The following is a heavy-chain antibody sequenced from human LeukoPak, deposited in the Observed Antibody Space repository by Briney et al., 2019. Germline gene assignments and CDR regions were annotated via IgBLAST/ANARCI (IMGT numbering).Heavy chain of an antibody. CDR1: GFTFSNYA. V-gene: IGHV3-23*01. Sequence: GGSLRLSCAASGFTFSNYAMSWVRQAPGKGLEWVSVISGSGSSTNYADSVKGRFTISRDNSKNTLYLQMNSLRAEDTAVYYCAKGFEWLPETGDAFDIWGQGTMATVSS. D-gene: IGHD6-19*01. CDR3: AKGFEWLPETGDAFDI. CDR2: ISGSGSST. J-gene: IGHJ3*02.